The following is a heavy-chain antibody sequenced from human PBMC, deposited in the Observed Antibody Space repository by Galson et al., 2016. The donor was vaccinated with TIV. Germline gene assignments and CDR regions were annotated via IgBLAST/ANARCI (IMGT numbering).Heavy chain of an antibody. CDR1: GFTFSSYA. Sequence: SLRLSCAASGFTFSSYAMTWVRQAPGKGLEWVSVIYGGESTYYADSVKGRFTISRDNSKNTVYLHMSRLRAEDTAVYYCARERRHCGDNCYLSYYFGMDVWGQGTTVTVSS. V-gene: IGHV3-23*03. J-gene: IGHJ6*02. CDR2: IYGGEST. CDR3: ARERRHCGDNCYLSYYFGMDV. D-gene: IGHD2-21*01.